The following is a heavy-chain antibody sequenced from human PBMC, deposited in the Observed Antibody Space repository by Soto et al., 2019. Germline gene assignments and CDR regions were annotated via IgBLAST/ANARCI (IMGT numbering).Heavy chain of an antibody. CDR2: ISDDGTTT. CDR3: SRGGRGDPSGPHAH. V-gene: IGHV3-74*01. Sequence: PGGSLRLCCAVSQVSCGRYSIQCAVQFPGQSPFWVSRISDDGTTTNYADSVRGRFTISRDNSTNTLYLQMNNLKPDDTAIYYCSRGGRGDPSGPHAHWTQGT. CDR1: QVSCGRYS. J-gene: IGHJ4*02. D-gene: IGHD3-10*01.